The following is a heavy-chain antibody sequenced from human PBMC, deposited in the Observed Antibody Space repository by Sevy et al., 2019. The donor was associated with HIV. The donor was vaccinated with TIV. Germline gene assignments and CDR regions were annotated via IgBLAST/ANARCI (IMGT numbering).Heavy chain of an antibody. J-gene: IGHJ3*02. CDR2: ISGSGGST. V-gene: IGHV3-23*01. CDR1: GFTFSSYA. D-gene: IGHD3-22*01. CDR3: AKEYYYDSSGSVVAFDI. Sequence: GGSLRLSCAASGFTFSSYAMSWVRQAPGKGLEWVSAISGSGGSTYYANSVKGRFTISRDNSKNTLYLQMNSLRAEDTAVYYCAKEYYYDSSGSVVAFDIWGQGTMVTVSS.